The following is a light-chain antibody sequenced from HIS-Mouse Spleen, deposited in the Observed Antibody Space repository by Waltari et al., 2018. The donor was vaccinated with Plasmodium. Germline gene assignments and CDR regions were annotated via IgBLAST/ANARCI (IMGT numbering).Light chain of an antibody. V-gene: IGLV3-10*01. CDR2: EDS. CDR3: YSTDSSGNHRV. Sequence: SYELTQPPSVSVSPGQTARITCSGAAFTKKYAYWYQQNSGQAPVLVIYEDSKRPSGIPERFSGSSSGTMATLTISGAQVEDEADYYCYSTDSSGNHRVFGGGTKLTVL. J-gene: IGLJ3*02. CDR1: AFTKKY.